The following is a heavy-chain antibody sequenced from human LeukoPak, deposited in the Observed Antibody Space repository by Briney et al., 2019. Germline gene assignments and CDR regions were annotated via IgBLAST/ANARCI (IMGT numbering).Heavy chain of an antibody. CDR2: IDPSDSYT. V-gene: IGHV5-10-1*01. Sequence: GESLKISCKGSGYSFNNYWIGWVRQMPGKGLEWMGRIDPSDSYTNYSPSFQGHVTISADKSISTAYLQWSSLKASDTAMYYCARVLGDGRADTADYWGQGTLVTVSS. CDR1: GYSFNNYW. J-gene: IGHJ4*02. CDR3: ARVLGDGRADTADY. D-gene: IGHD5-18*01.